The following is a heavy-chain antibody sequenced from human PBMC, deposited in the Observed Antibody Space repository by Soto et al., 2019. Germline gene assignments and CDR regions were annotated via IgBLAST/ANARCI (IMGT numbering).Heavy chain of an antibody. Sequence: EVQLLESGGGLVQPGGSLTLSCAASGFTFSNYAMSWVRQAPGKGLEWVSAISGGGISTYYADSVRGRFTISRDNSRNTLYPRMNRLRAEDTALYYCARDAISMVRGTNHWLDPWGQGTLVTVSS. CDR3: ARDAISMVRGTNHWLDP. CDR2: ISGGGIST. CDR1: GFTFSNYA. V-gene: IGHV3-23*01. J-gene: IGHJ5*02. D-gene: IGHD3-10*01.